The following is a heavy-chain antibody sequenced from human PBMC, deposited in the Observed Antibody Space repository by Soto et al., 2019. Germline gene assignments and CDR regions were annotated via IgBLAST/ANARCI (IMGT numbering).Heavy chain of an antibody. V-gene: IGHV5-10-1*01. D-gene: IGHD3-22*01. Sequence: AALKISCQGSGDSVAGYWILWVRQKPGKGLEWMGRIDPSDSQTYYSPSFRGHVTISVTKSITTVFLQWSSLRASDTAMYYCARQIYDSDTGPNFQYYFDSWGQGTPGTGSS. J-gene: IGHJ4*02. CDR1: GDSVAGYW. CDR2: IDPSDSQT. CDR3: ARQIYDSDTGPNFQYYFDS.